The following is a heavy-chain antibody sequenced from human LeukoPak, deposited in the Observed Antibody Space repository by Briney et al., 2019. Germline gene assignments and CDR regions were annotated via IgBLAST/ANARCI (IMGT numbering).Heavy chain of an antibody. CDR3: ARNNRYDGYLYNWFDP. J-gene: IGHJ5*02. Sequence: GASVKVSCKASGYSFNDYYIYWVRQAPGQGLEWMGRINPSGGDTNYAQKFHGRVTMTRDTSISTAYMELSGLTSDDTAVYYCARNNRYDGYLYNWFDPWGQGTLVTVSS. D-gene: IGHD5-24*01. CDR1: GYSFNDYY. CDR2: INPSGGDT. V-gene: IGHV1-2*02.